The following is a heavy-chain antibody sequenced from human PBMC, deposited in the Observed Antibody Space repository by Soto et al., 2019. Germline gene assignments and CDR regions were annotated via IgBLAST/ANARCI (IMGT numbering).Heavy chain of an antibody. Sequence: LSLTCTVSGCSISSSSYYWCWIRQPPGKGLELIGSIYYSVSTYYNPSLNSRVTISVDRSENQFSLKLSSVTAADTAVYYCASSVNKKYTALKYYFDXWGQVTLLTVSX. CDR2: IYYSVST. CDR3: ASSVNKKYTALKYYFDX. CDR1: GCSISSSSYY. J-gene: IGHJ4*02. D-gene: IGHD4-4*01. V-gene: IGHV4-39*01.